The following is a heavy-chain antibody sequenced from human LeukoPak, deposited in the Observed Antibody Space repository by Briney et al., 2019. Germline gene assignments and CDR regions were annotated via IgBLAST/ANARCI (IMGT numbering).Heavy chain of an antibody. J-gene: IGHJ3*01. CDR2: IAGSDGRT. Sequence: GGSLRLSCVASGFTFSNFPMSWVRQIPDKGLEYVAGIAGSDGRTYYPHSVKGRFIASRDNSKNTMYLQMSSLRAEDTAVYYCAKFNFYDSNHNCWHGFDVWGQGTVVTVSS. CDR3: AKFNFYDSNHNCWHGFDV. D-gene: IGHD3-22*01. CDR1: GFTFSNFP. V-gene: IGHV3-23*01.